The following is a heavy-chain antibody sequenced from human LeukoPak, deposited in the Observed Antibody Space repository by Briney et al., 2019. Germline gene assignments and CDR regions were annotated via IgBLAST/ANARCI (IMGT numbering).Heavy chain of an antibody. Sequence: SVKVSCKASGGTFSSYAISWVRQAPGQGLEWMGRIIPILGIANYAQKFRGRVTITADKSTSTAYMELSSLRSEDTAVYYCAIGNSGYYFHWGQGTLVTVSS. CDR1: GGTFSSYA. J-gene: IGHJ4*02. CDR3: AIGNSGYYFH. V-gene: IGHV1-69*04. CDR2: IIPILGIA. D-gene: IGHD3-3*01.